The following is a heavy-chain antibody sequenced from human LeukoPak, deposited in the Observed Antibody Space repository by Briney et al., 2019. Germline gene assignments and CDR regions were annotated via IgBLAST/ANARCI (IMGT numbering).Heavy chain of an antibody. V-gene: IGHV3-53*01. J-gene: IGHJ4*02. CDR3: AKSGSRDWDYFEF. CDR2: LYSGGGT. CDR1: GFSVGSKY. Sequence: PGGSLTLSCEGSGFSVGSKYMNWVRQAPGKGLEWVSILYSGGGTYYADSVKGRFTVSRDSSKNTLYLHMNSLRVEDTAVYYCAKSGSRDWDYFEFWGQGTLVTASS. D-gene: IGHD6-19*01.